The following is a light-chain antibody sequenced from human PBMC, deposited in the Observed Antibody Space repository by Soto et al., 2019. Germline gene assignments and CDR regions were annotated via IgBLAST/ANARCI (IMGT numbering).Light chain of an antibody. V-gene: IGLV2-14*01. J-gene: IGLJ3*02. Sequence: QSALTQPASVSGSPGQSITISCTGTSSDIGGYNYVSWYQQHPGKAPKLINYEVSNRPSGVSNRFSGSKSGNTASLTISGLQAEDEADYYCSSYTSSSTWVFGGGTKVTVL. CDR1: SSDIGGYNY. CDR2: EVS. CDR3: SSYTSSSTWV.